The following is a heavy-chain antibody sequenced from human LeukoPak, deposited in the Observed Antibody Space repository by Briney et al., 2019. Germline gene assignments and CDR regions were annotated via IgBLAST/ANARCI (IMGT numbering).Heavy chain of an antibody. D-gene: IGHD1-1*01. V-gene: IGHV4-59*01. Sequence: SETLSPTCTVSGGSINGYYWSWIRQPPGKGLEWIGYIYYSGSTNYNPSLKSRVTISVDTSKNQFSLKLSSVTAADTAVYYCAREYWNDYWGQGSLVTVSS. CDR2: IYYSGST. J-gene: IGHJ4*02. CDR1: GGSINGYY. CDR3: AREYWNDY.